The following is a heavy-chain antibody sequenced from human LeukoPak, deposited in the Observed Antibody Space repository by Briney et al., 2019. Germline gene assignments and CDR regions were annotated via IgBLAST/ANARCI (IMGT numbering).Heavy chain of an antibody. J-gene: IGHJ1*01. D-gene: IGHD3-22*01. CDR1: GYTFTSYD. V-gene: IGHV1-8*01. CDR3: AHLGGAYYDSSGYRDH. Sequence: ASVKVSCKASGYTFTSYDINWVRQATGQGLEWMGWMNPNSGNTGYAQKFQGRVTMTRNTSISTAYMELSSLRSEDTAVYYCAHLGGAYYDSSGYRDHWGQGTLVTVSS. CDR2: MNPNSGNT.